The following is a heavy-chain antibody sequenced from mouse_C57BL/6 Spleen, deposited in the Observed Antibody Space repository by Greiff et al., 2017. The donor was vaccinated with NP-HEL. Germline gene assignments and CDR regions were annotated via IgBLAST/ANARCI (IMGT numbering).Heavy chain of an antibody. CDR1: GYAFSSYW. CDR2: IYPGDGGT. CDR3: SRSGTTVVEGYFDV. V-gene: IGHV1-80*01. D-gene: IGHD1-1*01. J-gene: IGHJ1*03. Sequence: VQLQQSGAELVKPGASVKISCKASGYAFSSYWMNWVKQRPGKGLEWIGQIYPGDGGTNYNGKFKGKATLTADKSSSIAYMQLSSLTSEDSAVYFCSRSGTTVVEGYFDVWGTGTTVTVSS.